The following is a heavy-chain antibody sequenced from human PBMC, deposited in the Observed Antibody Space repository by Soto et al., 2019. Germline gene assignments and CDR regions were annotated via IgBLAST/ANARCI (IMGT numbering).Heavy chain of an antibody. Sequence: TGGSLRLSCASSGFTFSSYWMHWVRQATGKGLVWVSRINSDGSSTSYADSVKGRFTISRDNAKNTLYQQMNSLRAEDTAVYYCARDTSHCSSTSCSIVVHAFDIWGQGTMLTVSS. J-gene: IGHJ3*02. CDR1: GFTFSSYW. CDR3: ARDTSHCSSTSCSIVVHAFDI. V-gene: IGHV3-74*01. D-gene: IGHD2-2*01. CDR2: INSDGSST.